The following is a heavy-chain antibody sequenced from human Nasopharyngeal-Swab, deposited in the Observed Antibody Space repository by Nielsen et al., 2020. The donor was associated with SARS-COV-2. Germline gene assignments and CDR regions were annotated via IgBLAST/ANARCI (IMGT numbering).Heavy chain of an antibody. Sequence: GESLKISCAASGFTFSSYWMHWVRQAPGKGLVWVSRINEDGSSTSYADSLKGRFTISRDNAKNTLYLQINSLSAEDTAVYYCTRAGSFRHDYWGQGTLVTVSS. CDR3: TRAGSFRHDY. J-gene: IGHJ4*02. CDR2: INEDGSST. D-gene: IGHD6-13*01. V-gene: IGHV3-74*01. CDR1: GFTFSSYW.